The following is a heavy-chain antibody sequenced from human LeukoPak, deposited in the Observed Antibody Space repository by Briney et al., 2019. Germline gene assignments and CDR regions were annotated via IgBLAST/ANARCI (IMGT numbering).Heavy chain of an antibody. CDR1: GFTFSNAW. Sequence: GGSLRLSCAASGFTFSNAWMSWVRQASGKGLEWVGRIKSKTDGGTTDYAAPVKGRLTISRDDSKNTLYLQMNTLKTEDTAVYYCSTGAATGFDYWGQGTLVTVSS. CDR3: STGAATGFDY. V-gene: IGHV3-15*01. D-gene: IGHD2-15*01. J-gene: IGHJ4*02. CDR2: IKSKTDGGTT.